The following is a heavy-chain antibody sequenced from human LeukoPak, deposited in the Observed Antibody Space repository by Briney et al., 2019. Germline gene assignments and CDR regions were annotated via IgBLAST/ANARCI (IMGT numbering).Heavy chain of an antibody. Sequence: SVKVSCKASGGTFSSYAISWVRQARGQGLEWMGRIIPIFGIANYAQKFQGRVTITADKSTSTAYMELSSLRSEDTAVYYCARGVGDGYNLFDYWGQGTLVTVSS. CDR2: IIPIFGIA. J-gene: IGHJ4*02. CDR1: GGTFSSYA. D-gene: IGHD5-24*01. V-gene: IGHV1-69*04. CDR3: ARGVGDGYNLFDY.